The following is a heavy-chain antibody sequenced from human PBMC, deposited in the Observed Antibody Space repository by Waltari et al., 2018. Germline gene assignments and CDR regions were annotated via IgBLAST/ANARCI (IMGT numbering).Heavy chain of an antibody. Sequence: ELQLVESGGGLVKPGGALRLPGAASGFTFVSHSMNWVRQAPGKGLEWVSSISSSSNYIYYADSVKGRFTISRDNAKNSLYLQMNSLRADDTAVYYCARDSSILDYWGQGTLVTVSS. CDR3: ARDSSILDY. CDR1: GFTFVSHS. V-gene: IGHV3-21*01. D-gene: IGHD3-3*02. CDR2: ISSSSNYI. J-gene: IGHJ4*02.